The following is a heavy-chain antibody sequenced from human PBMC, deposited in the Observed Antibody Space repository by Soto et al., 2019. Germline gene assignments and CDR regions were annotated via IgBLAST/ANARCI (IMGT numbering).Heavy chain of an antibody. Sequence: GGSLRLSCAASGFTFSSYAMHWVRQAPGKGLEWVAVISYDGSNKYYADSVKGRFTISRDNSKNTLYLQMNSLRAEDTAVYYCARDQYDFWSSYGPYYYGMAVWGQGTTVTVSS. V-gene: IGHV3-30-3*01. D-gene: IGHD3-3*01. J-gene: IGHJ6*02. CDR2: ISYDGSNK. CDR1: GFTFSSYA. CDR3: ARDQYDFWSSYGPYYYGMAV.